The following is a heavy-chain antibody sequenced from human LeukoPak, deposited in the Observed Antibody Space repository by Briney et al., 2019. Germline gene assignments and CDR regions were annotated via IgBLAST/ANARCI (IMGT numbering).Heavy chain of an antibody. J-gene: IGHJ4*02. CDR1: GYTFTSYY. V-gene: IGHV1-46*01. Sequence: ASVKVSCKASGYTFTSYYMHWVRQAPGQGLEWMGVINPRGGSTSYAQKFQGRVTMTRDTSTSTVYMELSGLRFEDTAVYYCARDSHLEFAYFQGADYWGQGTLVTVSS. D-gene: IGHD3-10*01. CDR2: INPRGGST. CDR3: ARDSHLEFAYFQGADY.